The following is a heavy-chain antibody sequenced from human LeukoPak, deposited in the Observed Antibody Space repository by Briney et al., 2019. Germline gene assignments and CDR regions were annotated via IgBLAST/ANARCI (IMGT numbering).Heavy chain of an antibody. CDR1: GFTFSSYA. CDR3: AKKVVVGATSPYSDFQD. J-gene: IGHJ1*01. CDR2: ISGSGVTT. D-gene: IGHD1-26*01. V-gene: IGHV3-23*01. Sequence: GGSLRLSCVASGFTFSSYAMSWVRQAPGKGLERVSAISGSGVTTHYAGSVKGRFSISRDNSKNTLYLQMNSLRAEDTALYYCAKKVVVGATSPYSDFQDWGQGTLVTVSS.